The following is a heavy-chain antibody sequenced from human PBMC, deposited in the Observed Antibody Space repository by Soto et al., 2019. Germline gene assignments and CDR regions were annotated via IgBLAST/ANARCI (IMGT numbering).Heavy chain of an antibody. CDR2: IWYDGNNK. CDR3: ARGDLGGGFPSYYYMDV. D-gene: IGHD3-16*01. Sequence: GGSLRLSCAASGFTFSTHGMYWVRQAPGKGLEWVAVIWYDGNNKYYADSVKGRFTISRDNSKNTLYLHMNSLRAEDTAVYYCARGDLGGGFPSYYYMDVWGKGTTVTVSS. V-gene: IGHV3-33*01. J-gene: IGHJ6*03. CDR1: GFTFSTHG.